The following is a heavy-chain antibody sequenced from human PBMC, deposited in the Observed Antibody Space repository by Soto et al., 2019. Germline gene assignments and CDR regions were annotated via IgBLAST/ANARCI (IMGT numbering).Heavy chain of an antibody. CDR3: ARFRDFSYWFDP. V-gene: IGHV4-39*01. D-gene: IGHD3-3*01. Sequence: SETLSLTCSVSGGSISSRSYFWGWIRQTPGKGLEWIGNIYYSGNTYYSPSLKSRVTISVDSSQSQFSLKLQSVTAADTAVYFCARFRDFSYWFDPWGQGTQVTVSS. CDR2: IYYSGNT. J-gene: IGHJ5*02. CDR1: GGSISSRSYF.